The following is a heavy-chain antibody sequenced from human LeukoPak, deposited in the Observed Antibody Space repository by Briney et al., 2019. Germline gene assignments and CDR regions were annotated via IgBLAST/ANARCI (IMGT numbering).Heavy chain of an antibody. J-gene: IGHJ4*02. CDR3: ATDIEMATISVDY. V-gene: IGHV4-34*01. D-gene: IGHD5-24*01. Sequence: SETLSLTCAVYGGSFSGYYWSWIRQPPGKGLEWIGEINHSGSTNYNPSLKSRVTMSVDTSKNQFSLKLSSVTAADTAVYYCATDIEMATISVDYWGQGTLVTVSS. CDR1: GGSFSGYY. CDR2: INHSGST.